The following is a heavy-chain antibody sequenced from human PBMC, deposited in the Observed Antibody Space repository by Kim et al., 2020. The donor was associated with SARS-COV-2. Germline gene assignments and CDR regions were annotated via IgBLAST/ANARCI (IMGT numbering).Heavy chain of an antibody. V-gene: IGHV4-59*13. D-gene: IGHD3-10*01. J-gene: IGHJ5*02. CDR1: GGSISPYY. Sequence: SETLSLTCTVSGGSISPYYWSWIRQSPGKGLEWIGYISYNGSTNYSPSLKSRVTISVDTSKNQFSLKLNSVTTADTAVYYCACTLARGIIPWDPSWFDPWGQGTLVTVSS. CDR3: ACTLARGIIPWDPSWFDP. CDR2: ISYNGST.